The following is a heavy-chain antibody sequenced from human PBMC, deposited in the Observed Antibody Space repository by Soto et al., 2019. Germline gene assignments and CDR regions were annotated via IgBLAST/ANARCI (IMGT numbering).Heavy chain of an antibody. CDR2: VYFNGNT. Sequence: SETLSLTCTVSAASFSKYYWTWILQPPGKGREWIGYVYFNGNTNYDPSLKRRVSISIDTSKNQISLTLNSATTADTAAYYCASVTFGGVVLAHWGQGTLGTV. J-gene: IGHJ4*02. V-gene: IGHV4-59*01. CDR1: AASFSKYY. D-gene: IGHD3-16*01. CDR3: ASVTFGGVVLAH.